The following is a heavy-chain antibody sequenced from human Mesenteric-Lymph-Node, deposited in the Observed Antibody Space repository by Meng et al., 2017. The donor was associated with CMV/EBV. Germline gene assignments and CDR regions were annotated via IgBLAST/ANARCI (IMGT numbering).Heavy chain of an antibody. J-gene: IGHJ4*02. CDR3: ARGDAYGVIIDY. D-gene: IGHD3-3*01. CDR2: IYYNGNT. V-gene: IGHV4-30-4*08. CDR1: GGSINNTNSY. Sequence: SETLSLTCTVSGGSINNTNSYWNWIRQPPGKGLEWIGYIYYNGNTFRTPSLESRLTMSVDTSKNQFSLRLTSVTAAETALYFCARGDAYGVIIDYWGQGTLVTVSS.